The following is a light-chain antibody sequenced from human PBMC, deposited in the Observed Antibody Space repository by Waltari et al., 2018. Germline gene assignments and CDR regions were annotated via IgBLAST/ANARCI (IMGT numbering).Light chain of an antibody. CDR2: STN. J-gene: IGLJ3*02. V-gene: IGLV8-61*01. Sequence: QTVVTQEPSFSVSPGGTVTLTCGLSSGSVSTSYYPSWYQQTPGQAPRTLIYSTNTRSSGVPDRFSGSILANKAALTITGAQADDESDYYCVLYMGSGISAFGGGTKLTVL. CDR1: SGSVSTSYY. CDR3: VLYMGSGISA.